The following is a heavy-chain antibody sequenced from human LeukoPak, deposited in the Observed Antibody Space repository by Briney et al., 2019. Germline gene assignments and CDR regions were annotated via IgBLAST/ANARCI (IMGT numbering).Heavy chain of an antibody. CDR3: ARGGPVDSTVGY. CDR2: VYSSGST. D-gene: IGHD1-26*01. J-gene: IGHJ4*02. Sequence: PSETLSLTCTVSGGPISSYYWSWVGQPPGKGLEWMGYVYSSGSTSYNPSLKRRVTLSVETSKNQFSLKLSSVTAADTAVYYCARGGPVDSTVGYWGQGTLVTASS. CDR1: GGPISSYY. V-gene: IGHV4-59*01.